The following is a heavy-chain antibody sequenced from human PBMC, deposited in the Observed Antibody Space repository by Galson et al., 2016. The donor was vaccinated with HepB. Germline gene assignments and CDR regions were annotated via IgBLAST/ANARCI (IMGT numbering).Heavy chain of an antibody. Sequence: SLRLSCAASGFSCTNYAMKWVRQAPGKALAWVSSISGSGATTYYPGSVKGRFPISRDNSKNTLFLQINSLRADDTAVYFCAKGSDYYDSRSLNYWGQGTPVTVSS. CDR1: GFSCTNYA. J-gene: IGHJ4*02. CDR2: ISGSGATT. V-gene: IGHV3-23*01. D-gene: IGHD3-22*01. CDR3: AKGSDYYDSRSLNY.